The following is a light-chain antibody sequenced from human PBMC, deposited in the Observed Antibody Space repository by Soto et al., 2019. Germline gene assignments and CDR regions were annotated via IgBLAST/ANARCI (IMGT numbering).Light chain of an antibody. CDR2: EVS. V-gene: IGLV2-8*01. Sequence: QSALTQPPSASGSPGQSVTISCTGTSSDVGGYDYVSWYQQHPGKAPKLMIYEVSKRPSGVPDRFSGSKSGNTASLTGSGLQSDDEAGFYCCSYAGYRDFVVFGGGTKLPVL. CDR1: SSDVGGYDY. J-gene: IGLJ3*02. CDR3: CSYAGYRDFVV.